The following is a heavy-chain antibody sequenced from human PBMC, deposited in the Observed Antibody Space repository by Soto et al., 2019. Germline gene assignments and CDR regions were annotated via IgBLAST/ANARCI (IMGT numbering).Heavy chain of an antibody. CDR3: ARNRRTFGGVIATTEFDP. CDR2: IIPILGIA. Sequence: GASVKVSCKASGGTFSSYTISWVRQAPGQGLEWMGRIIPILGIANYAQKFQGRVTITADKSTSTAYMELSSLRSEDTAVYYCARNRRTFGGVIATTEFDPWGQGTLVTVSS. D-gene: IGHD3-16*02. V-gene: IGHV1-69*02. CDR1: GGTFSSYT. J-gene: IGHJ5*02.